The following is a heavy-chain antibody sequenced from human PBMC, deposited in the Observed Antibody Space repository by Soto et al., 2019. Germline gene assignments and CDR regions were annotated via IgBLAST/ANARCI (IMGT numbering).Heavy chain of an antibody. J-gene: IGHJ6*02. CDR1: GGSFSGYY. V-gene: IGHV4-34*01. CDR3: ARTRRGMATDYSYYYYGMDV. D-gene: IGHD3-16*01. Sequence: SETLSLTCAVYGGSFSGYYWSWVRQPPGKGLEWSGEIDHSGSTNYNPSLKSRVTMSVDTSRNQFSLRLNSATAADTSVYYCARTRRGMATDYSYYYYGMDVWGQGTTVTVSS. CDR2: IDHSGST.